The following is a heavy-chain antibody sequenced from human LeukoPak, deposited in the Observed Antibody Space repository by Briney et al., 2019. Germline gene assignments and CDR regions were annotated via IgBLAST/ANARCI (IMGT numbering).Heavy chain of an antibody. D-gene: IGHD2-2*01. J-gene: IGHJ6*02. CDR2: IYPSGGST. CDR3: ARDVLYCSSTSCYSYGMDV. Sequence: ASVKVSCEASGYTFTSYYMHWVRQAPGQGPEWNGIIYPSGGSTTYAHKFQGRVTMTRDTSTSTVYMELSSLRSEDTAVYFCARDVLYCSSTSCYSYGMDVWGQGTTVTVSS. CDR1: GYTFTSYY. V-gene: IGHV1-46*01.